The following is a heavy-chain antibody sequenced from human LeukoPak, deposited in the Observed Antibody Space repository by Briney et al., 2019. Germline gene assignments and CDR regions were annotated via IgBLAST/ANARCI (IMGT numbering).Heavy chain of an antibody. Sequence: GESLKISCQASGYSFNTYWIVWVRQMPGKGLEWMGIIYPGDSDARYSPSFQGQVTFSADKSIRTAYLQWSSLKASDTAMYFCARRDIAEAGSIDYWGQGTLVTVSS. CDR1: GYSFNTYW. CDR3: ARRDIAEAGSIDY. V-gene: IGHV5-51*01. D-gene: IGHD6-19*01. J-gene: IGHJ4*02. CDR2: IYPGDSDA.